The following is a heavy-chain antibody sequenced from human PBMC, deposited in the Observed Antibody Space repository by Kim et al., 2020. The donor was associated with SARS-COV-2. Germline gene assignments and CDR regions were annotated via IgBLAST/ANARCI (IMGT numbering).Heavy chain of an antibody. J-gene: IGHJ4*02. CDR2: T. V-gene: IGHV4-4*07. CDR3: ARDLGGTYYFDS. Sequence: TYYNPSLKSRVTLSGDTSNNQFSLTLSSVSAADTAFYFCARDLGGTYYFDSWGQGTLVTVSS. D-gene: IGHD2-15*01.